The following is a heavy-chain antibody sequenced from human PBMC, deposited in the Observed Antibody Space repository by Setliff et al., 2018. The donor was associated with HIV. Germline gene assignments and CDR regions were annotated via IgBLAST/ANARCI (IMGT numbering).Heavy chain of an antibody. CDR1: GYTFIHYD. J-gene: IGHJ3*02. D-gene: IGHD2-2*01. CDR2: INVDSGNT. V-gene: IGHV1-3*01. CDR3: ATQRDIVMVPGQGGFDI. Sequence: ASVKVSCKASGYTFIHYDIHWVRQAPGQGLEWMGWINVDSGNTKYLQDLQGRVTITKDRTASTAYMEVSSLRSDDTAMYYCATQRDIVMVPGQGGFDIWAQGTMVTVSS.